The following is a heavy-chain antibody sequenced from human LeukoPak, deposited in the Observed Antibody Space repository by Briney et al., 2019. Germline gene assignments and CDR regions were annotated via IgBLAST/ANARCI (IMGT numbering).Heavy chain of an antibody. CDR2: ITDSGGST. V-gene: IGHV3-23*01. CDR3: AHGSGSFPY. D-gene: IGHD3-10*01. Sequence: GGSLRLSCVVSGFTFSSYAMSWVRQAPGKGLEWVSAITDSGGSTYYADSVKGRFTISRDNSKNTLYLQMNSLRAEDTAVYYCAHGSGSFPYWGQGTLVTVSS. CDR1: GFTFSSYA. J-gene: IGHJ4*02.